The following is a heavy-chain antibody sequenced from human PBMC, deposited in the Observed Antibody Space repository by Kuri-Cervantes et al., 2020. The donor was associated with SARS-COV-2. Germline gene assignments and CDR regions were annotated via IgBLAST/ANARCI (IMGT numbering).Heavy chain of an antibody. CDR2: IYYSGRT. CDR1: GGSISSSSYY. Sequence: SETLSLTCTVSGGSISSSSYYWGWIRQPPGKGLEWIGNIYYSGRTYYSPSLKSRVTISVDTSKNQFSLKLSSVTAADTAVYYCARAAYCGGDCYYYFDYWGQGTLVTVSS. CDR3: ARAAYCGGDCYYYFDY. D-gene: IGHD2-21*01. V-gene: IGHV4-39*07. J-gene: IGHJ4*02.